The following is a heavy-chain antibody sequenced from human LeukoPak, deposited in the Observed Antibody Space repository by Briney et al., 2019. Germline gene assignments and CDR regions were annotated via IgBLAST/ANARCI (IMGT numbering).Heavy chain of an antibody. CDR3: ARGSFYYYYYMDV. V-gene: IGHV4-39*07. CDR1: GGSISSSSYY. CDR2: IYYSGST. J-gene: IGHJ6*03. Sequence: SETLSLTCTVSGGSISSSSYYWGWIRQPPGKGLEWIGGIYYSGSTYYNPSLKRRVTISIDTSKNQFSLKLSSVTAADTAVYYCARGSFYYYYYMDVWGKGTTVTVSS.